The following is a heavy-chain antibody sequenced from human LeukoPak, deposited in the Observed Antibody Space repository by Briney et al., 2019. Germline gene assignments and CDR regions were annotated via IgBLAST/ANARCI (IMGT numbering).Heavy chain of an antibody. V-gene: IGHV3-23*01. D-gene: IGHD6-19*01. CDR3: AKEIAIAVTGMWVDY. CDR1: GFTFSNYC. CDR2: ISASGGST. J-gene: IGHJ4*02. Sequence: GSLRLSCAASGFTFSNYCMSWVRQAPGKGLEWVSGISASGGSTYYADSVKGRFTISRDNSKNTPYLQINSLRAEDTAVYYCAKEIAIAVTGMWVDYWGQGTLVTVSS.